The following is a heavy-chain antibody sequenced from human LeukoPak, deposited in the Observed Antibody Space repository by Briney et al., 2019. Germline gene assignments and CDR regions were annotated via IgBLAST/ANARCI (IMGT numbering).Heavy chain of an antibody. CDR3: ARDGASWLTGGFDY. V-gene: IGHV4-59*01. Sequence: PSETLSLTCTVSGGSISSYYWSWIRQPPGKGLEWIGDIYYSGSTNYNPSLKSRVTISVDTSQNQFSLKLSSVTAADTAVYYCARDGASWLTGGFDYWGQGTLVTVSS. D-gene: IGHD1-20*01. J-gene: IGHJ4*02. CDR2: IYYSGST. CDR1: GGSISSYY.